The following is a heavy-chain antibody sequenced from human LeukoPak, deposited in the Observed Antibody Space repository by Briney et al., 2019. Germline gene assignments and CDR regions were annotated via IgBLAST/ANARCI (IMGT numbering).Heavy chain of an antibody. V-gene: IGHV1-69*13. D-gene: IGHD1-26*01. CDR1: GGTFSSYA. Sequence: SVKVSCKASGGTFSSYAISWVRQAPGQGLEWMGGIIPIFGTANYAQKFQGRVTITADESTSTAYMELSSLRSEDTAVYYCARDEGSYWAGGRYYGMDVWGQGTTVTVSS. J-gene: IGHJ6*02. CDR3: ARDEGSYWAGGRYYGMDV. CDR2: IIPIFGTA.